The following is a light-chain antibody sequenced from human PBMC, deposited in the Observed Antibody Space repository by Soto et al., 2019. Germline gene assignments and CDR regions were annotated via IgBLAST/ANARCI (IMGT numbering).Light chain of an antibody. CDR3: QQSYSTPRFT. J-gene: IGKJ3*01. Sequence: DIQMTQSPSSLSASVGDRVTITCRASQSISSYLNWYQQKPGNAPKLLIYAASSLQSEVPSRFSGSGSGTDFTLTISSLQPEDFATDYYQQSYSTPRFTFGPGTKVDIK. V-gene: IGKV1-39*01. CDR1: QSISSY. CDR2: AAS.